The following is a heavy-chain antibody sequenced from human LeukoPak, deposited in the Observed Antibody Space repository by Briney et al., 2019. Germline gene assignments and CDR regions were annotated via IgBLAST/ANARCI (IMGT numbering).Heavy chain of an antibody. CDR2: ISSSSSYI. CDR3: AGSGWASPFDY. V-gene: IGHV3-21*01. CDR1: GFTFSSYS. Sequence: GGSLRLSCAASGFTFSSYSMNWVRQAPGKGLEWVSSISSSSSYIYYADSVKGRFTISRDNAKNSLYLQMNSLRAEDTAVYYCAGSGWASPFDYWGQGTLVTVSS. D-gene: IGHD6-19*01. J-gene: IGHJ4*02.